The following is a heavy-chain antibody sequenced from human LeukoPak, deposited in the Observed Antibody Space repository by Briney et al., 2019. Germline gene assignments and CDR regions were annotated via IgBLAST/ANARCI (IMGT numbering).Heavy chain of an antibody. CDR1: GGSISSYY. V-gene: IGHV4-59*01. CDR3: AREHITDYGDYSWYDP. J-gene: IGHJ5*02. D-gene: IGHD4-17*01. CDR2: IYYSGST. Sequence: PSETLSLTCTVSGGSISSYYWSWTRQPPGKGLEWIGYIYYSGSTNYNPSLKSRVTISVDTSKNQFSLKLSSVTAADTAVYYCAREHITDYGDYSWYDPWGQGTLVTVSS.